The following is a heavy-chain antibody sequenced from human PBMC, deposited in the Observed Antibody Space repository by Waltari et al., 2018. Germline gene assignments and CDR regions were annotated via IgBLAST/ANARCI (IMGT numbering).Heavy chain of an antibody. J-gene: IGHJ4*02. V-gene: IGHV1-2*02. D-gene: IGHD3-16*01. Sequence: QVHLVQSGAEVKQSGASVKVSCTSYGSSFGGYYLYWVRQAPGQGLEWMGWINPTNGVTNYAQKFQGRVTMTRDTSINSVYMDLSRLRSDDTAVYFCARGLGGSSPFDYWGRGTLVTVSS. CDR2: INPTNGVT. CDR1: GSSFGGYY. CDR3: ARGLGGSSPFDY.